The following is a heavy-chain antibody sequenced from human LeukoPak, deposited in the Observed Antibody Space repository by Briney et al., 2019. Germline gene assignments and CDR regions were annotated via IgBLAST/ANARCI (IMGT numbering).Heavy chain of an antibody. CDR1: GFTFTSDE. J-gene: IGHJ4*02. Sequence: GGSLRLSCTASGFTFTSDEMNWVRQAPGKGLEWLSYISSGGRTIHYADSVRGRFTISRDNAKNSLYLQMSGMRAEDTAVYYCARVDYYFGSFDYWGQGTLVTVSS. CDR3: ARVDYYFGSFDY. D-gene: IGHD3-10*01. V-gene: IGHV3-48*03. CDR2: ISSGGRTI.